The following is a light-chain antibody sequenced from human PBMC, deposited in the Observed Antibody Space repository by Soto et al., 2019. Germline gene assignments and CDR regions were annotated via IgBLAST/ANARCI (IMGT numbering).Light chain of an antibody. Sequence: SVLTQPPSASGSPGQSVTISCTGTSSDFGGYNYVSWYQHHPGKAPKFIIYDVDKRPSGVPDRFSGSKSGNTASLTVSGLQPEDEADYYCSSYAGSNNFVFGTGTKVTVL. V-gene: IGLV2-8*01. CDR1: SSDFGGYNY. CDR2: DVD. J-gene: IGLJ1*01. CDR3: SSYAGSNNFV.